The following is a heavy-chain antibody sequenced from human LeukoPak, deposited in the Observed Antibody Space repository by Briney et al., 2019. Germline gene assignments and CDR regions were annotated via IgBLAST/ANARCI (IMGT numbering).Heavy chain of an antibody. V-gene: IGHV3-7*01. J-gene: IGHJ6*02. CDR2: IKQDGSEK. CDR3: ARDSRREPLDV. Sequence: GGSLRLSCAASGFTFSSYWMSWVRQAPGKGLEWVANIKQDGSEKYYVDSVKGRFTISRDSAKNSLYLQMNSLRAEDTAVYYCARDSRREPLDVWGQGTTVTVSS. D-gene: IGHD1-14*01. CDR1: GFTFSSYW.